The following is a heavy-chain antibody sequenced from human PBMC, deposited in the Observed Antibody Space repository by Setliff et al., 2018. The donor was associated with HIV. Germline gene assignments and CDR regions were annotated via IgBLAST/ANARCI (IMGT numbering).Heavy chain of an antibody. J-gene: IGHJ5*02. Sequence: GASVKVSCKASGYNFINYGISWVRQAPGQGLEWMGWIGAYNGNTNYAPRLLGRVTMTTDTSTSTAYMEVRSLSSDDTAVYYCARARLQGIVTAVGPRDNCLDPWGQGTRVTAPQ. CDR1: GYNFINYG. V-gene: IGHV1-18*04. CDR2: IGAYNGNT. D-gene: IGHD3-9*01. CDR3: ARARLQGIVTAVGPRDNCLDP.